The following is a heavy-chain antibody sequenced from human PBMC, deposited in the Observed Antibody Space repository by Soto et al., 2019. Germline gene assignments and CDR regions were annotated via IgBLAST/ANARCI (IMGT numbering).Heavy chain of an antibody. CDR2: ISGSGGST. CDR3: AKDRAKWELLEDY. J-gene: IGHJ4*02. V-gene: IGHV3-23*01. D-gene: IGHD1-26*01. CDR1: GFTFSSYA. Sequence: EVQLLESGGGLVQPGGSLRLSGAASGFTFSSYAMTWVRQAPGKGLEWVSTISGSGGSTYYADSVKGRFTISRDNSKDTLYLQMNSLRAEDTAVYYCAKDRAKWELLEDYWGQGTLVTVSS.